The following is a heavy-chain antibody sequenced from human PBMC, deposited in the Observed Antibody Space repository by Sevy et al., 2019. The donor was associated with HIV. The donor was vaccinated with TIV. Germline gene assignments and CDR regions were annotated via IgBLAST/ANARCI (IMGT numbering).Heavy chain of an antibody. V-gene: IGHV4-59*01. CDR3: ARGRGGRWLQWGYFDY. J-gene: IGHJ4*02. D-gene: IGHD3-16*01. CDR1: GGSISSYY. CDR2: IYYSGST. Sequence: SETLSLTCTVSGGSISSYYWSWIRQPPGKGLEWIGYIYYSGSTNYNPSLKSRVTISVDTSKNQFSLKLSSVTAADTAVDYCARGRGGRWLQWGYFDYWGQGTLVTVSS.